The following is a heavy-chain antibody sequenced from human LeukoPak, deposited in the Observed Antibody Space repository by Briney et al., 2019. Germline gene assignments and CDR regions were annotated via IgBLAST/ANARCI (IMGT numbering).Heavy chain of an antibody. V-gene: IGHV1-2*02. Sequence: GASVKVSCKASGYTFTAYYMHWVRQAPGQGLEWMGWINPNSGGTNYAQKFQGRVTMTRDTSISTAYMDLSRLRSDDTAVYYCARVGVPRGYYDSSGLDAFDIWGQGTMVTVSS. CDR2: INPNSGGT. D-gene: IGHD3-22*01. J-gene: IGHJ3*02. CDR3: ARVGVPRGYYDSSGLDAFDI. CDR1: GYTFTAYY.